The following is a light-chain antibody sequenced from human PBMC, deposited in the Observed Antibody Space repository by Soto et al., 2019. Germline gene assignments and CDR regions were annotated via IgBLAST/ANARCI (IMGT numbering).Light chain of an antibody. CDR2: GAS. CDR3: QQTYITPRT. J-gene: IGKJ1*01. CDR1: QTIDSY. Sequence: DVLMTQSPSSLSASVGDRVTISCRASQTIDSYLSWYQQRPGKPPNLLIFGASSLHGGVPSRFTGSGSGTDFTLTITSLQPEDSAPYYCQQTYITPRTFGQGTKVEI. V-gene: IGKV1-39*01.